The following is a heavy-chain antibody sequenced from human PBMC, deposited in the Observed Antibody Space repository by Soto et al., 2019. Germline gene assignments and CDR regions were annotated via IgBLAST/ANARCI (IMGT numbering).Heavy chain of an antibody. CDR3: AKHRREGGNSAFYFDF. CDR2: ISATGSGT. V-gene: IGHV3-23*01. CDR1: GFKFSNYA. J-gene: IGHJ4*02. D-gene: IGHD3-16*01. Sequence: HPGGSLRLSCAASGFKFSNYAMSWVRQAPGKGLEWVSLISATGSGTYYADSVKGRFTISRDNSHNTLYLQVHSLTAEDTAVYYCAKHRREGGNSAFYFDFWGQGAQVTVPS.